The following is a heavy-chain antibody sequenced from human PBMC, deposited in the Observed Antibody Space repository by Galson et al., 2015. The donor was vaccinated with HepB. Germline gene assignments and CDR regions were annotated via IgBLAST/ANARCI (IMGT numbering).Heavy chain of an antibody. V-gene: IGHV3-23*01. Sequence: SLRLSCAASGFTFRNSGMSWVRQAPGKGLEWVSYISTSGSNTYYADSVKGRFRISRDNSKNTLYLQVNSLRVEDTAVYYCANPGRTMIDYWGQGTLVIVSS. CDR1: GFTFRNSG. CDR3: ANPGRTMIDY. CDR2: ISTSGSNT. D-gene: IGHD2-2*01. J-gene: IGHJ4*02.